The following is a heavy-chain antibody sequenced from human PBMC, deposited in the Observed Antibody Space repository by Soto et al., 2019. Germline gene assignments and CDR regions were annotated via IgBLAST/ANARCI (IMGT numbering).Heavy chain of an antibody. V-gene: IGHV1-2*04. CDR1: GYTFTDYY. J-gene: IGHJ5*02. D-gene: IGHD4-17*01. CDR3: ARHGERTIRSLNWFDP. Sequence: ASVQVSCKASGYTFTDYYLHWVRQAPGQGLEWMGWINPNSGGTNYAQKFQGWVTMTRDTSISTAYMKLSSVTAADTAMYYCARHGERTIRSLNWFDPWGQGTLVTVSS. CDR2: INPNSGGT.